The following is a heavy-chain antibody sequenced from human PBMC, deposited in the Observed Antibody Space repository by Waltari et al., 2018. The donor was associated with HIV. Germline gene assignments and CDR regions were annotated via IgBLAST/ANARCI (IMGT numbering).Heavy chain of an antibody. D-gene: IGHD4-17*01. CDR3: APRDYGDYQFDY. J-gene: IGHJ4*02. CDR2: VYYSGST. V-gene: IGHV4-39*01. Sequence: QLQLQESGPGLVKPSETLSLTCTVSGGSIISNVYYWGWIRQPPGKGLEWIGSVYYSGSTYYNPSFKSRVTISVDTSKNQFYLRLRSVTAADTAVYYCAPRDYGDYQFDYWGRGTLVTVSS. CDR1: GGSIISNVYY.